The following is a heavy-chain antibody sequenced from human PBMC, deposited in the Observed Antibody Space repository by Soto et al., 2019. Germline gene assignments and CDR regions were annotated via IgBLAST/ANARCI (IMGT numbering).Heavy chain of an antibody. CDR1: GCSVSSCDYY. J-gene: IGHJ5*02. Sequence: PSETLSLTCTVSGCSVSSCDYYWSWIRQPLWKGLEWIGYIYYSGNNNYNPSLKSQLIISVDTSKNLFSLKLTSVTAADTAVYYCARIPVDTSMIYWLDPWGPGTLCTV. D-gene: IGHD5-18*01. CDR2: IYYSGNN. CDR3: ARIPVDTSMIYWLDP. V-gene: IGHV4-61*08.